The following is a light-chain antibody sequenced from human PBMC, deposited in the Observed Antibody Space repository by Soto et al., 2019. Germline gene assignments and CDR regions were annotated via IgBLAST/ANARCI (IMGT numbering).Light chain of an antibody. CDR2: DAY. CDR1: QGVGST. Sequence: EIVMTQSPATLSVSPGERVTLSCRASQGVGSTLAWYRQQPGQAPRLLIYDAYIRAIGVPARFSGSGSGTEFTLTISSLQSEDFAVYYCQHYKTWPLAFGGGTKVDIK. V-gene: IGKV3-15*01. CDR3: QHYKTWPLA. J-gene: IGKJ4*01.